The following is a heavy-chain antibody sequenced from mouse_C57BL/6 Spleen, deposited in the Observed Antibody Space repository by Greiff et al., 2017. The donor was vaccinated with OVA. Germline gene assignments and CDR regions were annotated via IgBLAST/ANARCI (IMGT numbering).Heavy chain of an antibody. J-gene: IGHJ3*01. CDR3: ARRDYYGSSYGFAY. Sequence: QVQLKQPGAELVKPGASVKMSCKASGYTFTSYWITWVKQRPGQGLEWIGDIYPGSGSTNYNEKFKSKATLTVDTSSSTAYMQLSSLTSEDYAVYYCARRDYYGSSYGFAYWGQGTLVTVSA. V-gene: IGHV1-55*01. CDR1: GYTFTSYW. CDR2: IYPGSGST. D-gene: IGHD1-1*01.